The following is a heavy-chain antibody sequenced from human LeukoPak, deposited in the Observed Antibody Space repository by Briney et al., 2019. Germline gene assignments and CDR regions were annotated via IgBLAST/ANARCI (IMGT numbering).Heavy chain of an antibody. CDR1: GFTVSSNY. D-gene: IGHD3-22*01. J-gene: IGHJ5*02. CDR2: IYSSGST. CDR3: ARYYDSSGYYR. Sequence: GGSLRLSCAASGFTVSSNYMSWVRQAPGKGLEWVSVIYSSGSTYYADSVKGRFTISRDNSKNTLYLQMNSLRAEDTAVYYCARYYDSSGYYRWGQGTLVTVSS. V-gene: IGHV3-66*01.